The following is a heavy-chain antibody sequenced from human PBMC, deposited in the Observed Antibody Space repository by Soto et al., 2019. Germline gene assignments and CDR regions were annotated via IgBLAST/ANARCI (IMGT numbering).Heavy chain of an antibody. V-gene: IGHV1-3*01. CDR2: INAGNGHT. CDR3: ASPSYGAGSYY. J-gene: IGHJ4*02. D-gene: IGHD3-10*01. CDR1: GYTFSNYL. Sequence: QVQLVQSGAEVKKPGASVKVSCKASGYTFSNYLLHWVRQAPGQGLEWMGWINAGNGHTKYSQKFQGRVTFTRDTSAPTAYIELSSLSSEDTAGYYCASPSYGAGSYYWGQGTLVTVSS.